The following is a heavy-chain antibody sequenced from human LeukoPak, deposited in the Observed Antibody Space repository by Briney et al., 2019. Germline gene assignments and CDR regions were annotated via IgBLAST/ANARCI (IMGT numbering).Heavy chain of an antibody. D-gene: IGHD2-15*01. CDR2: ISASGGNT. CDR3: ARDFAEYCSGGSCQAFDY. CDR1: GFIFSNYA. Sequence: HAGGSLRLSCAASGFIFSNYAVSWVRQAPGKGPEWVSSISASGGNTDYADSVKGRFTISRDNSKKTVFLQMNSLRAEDTAVYYCARDFAEYCSGGSCQAFDYWGQGTLVTVSS. J-gene: IGHJ4*02. V-gene: IGHV3-23*01.